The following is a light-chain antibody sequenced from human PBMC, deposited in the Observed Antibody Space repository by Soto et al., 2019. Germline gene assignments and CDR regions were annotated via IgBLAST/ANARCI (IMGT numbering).Light chain of an antibody. CDR3: MQWLQTST. CDR2: LGS. Sequence: EIVMTQSPLSLPVTPGEPASISCRSSQSLLHSNGYNYLDWYLQKPGQSPQLLIYLGSNRASGVPDRFSGRGSGTDFTLKISRVEAEDVGVYYCMQWLQTSTFGPGTKVDIK. CDR1: QSLLHSNGYNY. V-gene: IGKV2-28*01. J-gene: IGKJ3*01.